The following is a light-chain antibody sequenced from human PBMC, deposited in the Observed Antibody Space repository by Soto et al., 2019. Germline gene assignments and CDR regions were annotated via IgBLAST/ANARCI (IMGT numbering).Light chain of an antibody. CDR3: CSYAGSTTFVV. V-gene: IGLV2-23*03. J-gene: IGLJ2*01. Sequence: QSALTQPASVSGSPGQSITISCTGTTSDIGSYNLVSWYQQHPVKAPKLMIYEGDKRPSGVSDRFSGSKSGNTAYLTISGLHAEDEADYYCCSYAGSTTFVVFGGGTKVTVL. CDR1: TSDIGSYNL. CDR2: EGD.